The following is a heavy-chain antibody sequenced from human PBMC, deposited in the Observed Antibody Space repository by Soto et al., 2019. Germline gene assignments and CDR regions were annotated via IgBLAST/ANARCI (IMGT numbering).Heavy chain of an antibody. D-gene: IGHD5-18*01. J-gene: IGHJ4*02. CDR2: IYHGGTT. CDR3: ARYSFGFAY. CDR1: GGSISIGGFS. Sequence: ASETLSLTCSVSGGSISIGGFSWSWIRQPLGKGLEWIGYIYHGGTTYYNPSLKSRVTMSVDRSKNQFSLELGSVTAADTAVYYCARYSFGFAYWGRGTLVTVSS. V-gene: IGHV4-30-2*01.